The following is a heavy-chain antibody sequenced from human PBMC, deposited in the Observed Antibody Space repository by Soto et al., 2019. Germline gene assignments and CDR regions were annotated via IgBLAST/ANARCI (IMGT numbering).Heavy chain of an antibody. CDR3: ARGSAYDYRFFDY. CDR2: INPGSGDT. D-gene: IGHD5-12*01. Sequence: QVQLVQSGAEVKKPGASVKVSCKASGYTFTGYYMHWVRQAPGQGLEWMGWINPGSGDTDYAQKFQGRVTLTRDTSISTAYLELTSYDTAVYYCARGSAYDYRFFDYWGQGALITVSS. J-gene: IGHJ4*02. V-gene: IGHV1-2*02. CDR1: GYTFTGYY.